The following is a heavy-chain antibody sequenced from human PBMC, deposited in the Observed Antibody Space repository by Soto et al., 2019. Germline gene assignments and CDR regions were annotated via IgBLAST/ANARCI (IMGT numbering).Heavy chain of an antibody. V-gene: IGHV4-31*03. J-gene: IGHJ4*02. D-gene: IGHD4-17*01. CDR3: ARGTTVTAHDS. CDR1: GGSISSGGYY. CDR2: IYYSGST. Sequence: QVQLQESGPGLVKPSQTLSLTCTVSGGSISSGGYYWSWIRQHPGKGLEWIGYIYYSGSTYYNPSLKSRVTISVDTSKNQFSLKLTSVTVADTAVFFCARGTTVTAHDSWGQGTLVTVSS.